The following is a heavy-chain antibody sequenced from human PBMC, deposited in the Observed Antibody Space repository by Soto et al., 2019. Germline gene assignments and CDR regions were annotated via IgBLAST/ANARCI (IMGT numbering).Heavy chain of an antibody. D-gene: IGHD1-26*01. CDR3: ATQEVGGSYVYTFDP. Sequence: QLHLRESGPGLVKPSETLSLTCTVSGGSITSSSYYWGWIRQPPGKGLEWIGSIYYSGSTYYNPSLKSRVTISVDTSKNQCSLKLSSVTAAVTAVYYCATQEVGGSYVYTFDPWGQGTLVTVSS. CDR1: GGSITSSSYY. V-gene: IGHV4-39*01. CDR2: IYYSGST. J-gene: IGHJ5*02.